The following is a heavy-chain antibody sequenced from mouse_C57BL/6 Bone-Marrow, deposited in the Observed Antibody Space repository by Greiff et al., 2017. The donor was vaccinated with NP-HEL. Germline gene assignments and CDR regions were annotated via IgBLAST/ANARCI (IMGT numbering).Heavy chain of an antibody. CDR3: ARGDYDYYWYFDV. Sequence: QVQLKQPGAELVRPGTSVKLSCKASGYTFTSYWMHWVKQRPGQGLEWIGVIDPSDSYTNYNQKFKGKATLTVDTSSSTAYMQLSSLTSEDSAVYYCARGDYDYYWYFDVWGTGTTVTVSS. D-gene: IGHD2-4*01. V-gene: IGHV1-59*01. CDR2: IDPSDSYT. J-gene: IGHJ1*03. CDR1: GYTFTSYW.